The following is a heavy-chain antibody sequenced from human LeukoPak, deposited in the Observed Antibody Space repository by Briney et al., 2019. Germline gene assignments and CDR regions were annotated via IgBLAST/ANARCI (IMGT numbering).Heavy chain of an antibody. Sequence: GGSLRLSCAASGFTFSSYSMNWVRQAPGKGLEWVSSISSSSSYIYYADSVKGRFTISRDNAKNSLYLQMNSLRAEDTAVYYCARVAYSGYDYMGAHFDYWAREPWSPSPQ. J-gene: IGHJ4*02. CDR3: ARVAYSGYDYMGAHFDY. CDR2: ISSSSSYI. V-gene: IGHV3-21*01. CDR1: GFTFSSYS. D-gene: IGHD5-12*01.